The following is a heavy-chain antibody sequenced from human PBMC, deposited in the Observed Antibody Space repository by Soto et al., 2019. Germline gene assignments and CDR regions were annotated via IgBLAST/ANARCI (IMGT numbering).Heavy chain of an antibody. Sequence: GASVEVSCKASGYTFTSYAMQWVRQAPGQRLEWMGWINAGNGNTKYSQKFQGRVTITRDTSASTAYMELSSLRSEDTAVYYCASITMIVVVTYYYYYYGMDVWGQGTTVTVSS. CDR1: GYTFTSYA. J-gene: IGHJ6*02. CDR3: ASITMIVVVTYYYYYYGMDV. D-gene: IGHD3-22*01. V-gene: IGHV1-3*01. CDR2: INAGNGNT.